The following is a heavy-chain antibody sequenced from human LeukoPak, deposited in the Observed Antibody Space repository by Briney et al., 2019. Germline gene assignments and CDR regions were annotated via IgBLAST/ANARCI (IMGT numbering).Heavy chain of an antibody. CDR1: GFTFRSYW. Sequence: GGSLRLSCAASGFTFRSYWMSWVRQAPEKGLEWVANIKEDGSEKNYVDSVKGRFTISRDNAKNSLSPQMNSLRAEDTAVYYCSRGGYSNRDAWGQGSLVIVSS. D-gene: IGHD4-11*01. V-gene: IGHV3-7*01. CDR3: SRGGYSNRDA. CDR2: IKEDGSEK. J-gene: IGHJ5*02.